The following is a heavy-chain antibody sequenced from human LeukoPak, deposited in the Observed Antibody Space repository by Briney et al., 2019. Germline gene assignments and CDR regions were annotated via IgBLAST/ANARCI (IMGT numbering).Heavy chain of an antibody. Sequence: GGSLRLSCAASGFTFSDYYMSWIRQAPGKGLEWVSYISSSGSTIYYADSVKGRFTISRDNAKNSLYLQMNSLRAEDTAVYYCARDAVAGTLPETGFDYWGQGILVTVPS. CDR1: GFTFSDYY. D-gene: IGHD6-19*01. J-gene: IGHJ4*02. V-gene: IGHV3-11*04. CDR2: ISSSGSTI. CDR3: ARDAVAGTLPETGFDY.